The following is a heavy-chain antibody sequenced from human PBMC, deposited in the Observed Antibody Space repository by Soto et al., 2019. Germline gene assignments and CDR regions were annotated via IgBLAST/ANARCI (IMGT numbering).Heavy chain of an antibody. CDR2: ISAYNGNT. D-gene: IGHD3-3*01. V-gene: IGHV1-18*01. CDR1: GYTFTSYG. Sequence: QVQLVQSGAEVKKPVASVKVSCKASGYTFTSYGISWVRQAPGQGLEWMGWISAYNGNTNYAQKLQGRVTMTTDTSTSPLYIELRSLRSDDTAVDYCARDGGPGLEWPDQAAYYGMDVWGQGTTVTVSS. J-gene: IGHJ6*02. CDR3: ARDGGPGLEWPDQAAYYGMDV.